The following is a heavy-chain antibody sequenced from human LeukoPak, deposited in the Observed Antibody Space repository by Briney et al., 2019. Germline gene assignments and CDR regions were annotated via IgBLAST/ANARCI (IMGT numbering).Heavy chain of an antibody. D-gene: IGHD1-26*01. CDR1: GGSISSYY. V-gene: IGHV4-4*09. J-gene: IGHJ4*02. CDR3: ARYSGTTSHLDY. Sequence: SETLSLTCTVSGGSISSYYWSWIRQPPGKGLEWIGYIYTSGSTNYNPSLKSRVTISVDTSKNQFSLRLTSVTAADTAVYYCARYSGTTSHLDYWGQGSLVTVSS. CDR2: IYTSGST.